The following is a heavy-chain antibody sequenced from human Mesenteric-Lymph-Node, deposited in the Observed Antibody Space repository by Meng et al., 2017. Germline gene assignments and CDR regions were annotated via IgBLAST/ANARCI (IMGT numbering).Heavy chain of an antibody. CDR2: IYHSGST. V-gene: IGHV4-38-2*02. CDR1: GYSISSGYY. Sequence: SETLSLTCTVSGYSISSGYYWGWIRQPPGKGLEWIGSIYHSGSTYYNPSLKSRVTISVDTTKNQFSLKLSSVTAADTAVYYCARAGFLVVPVFDYWGQGTLVTVSS. CDR3: ARAGFLVVPVFDY. D-gene: IGHD2-2*01. J-gene: IGHJ4*02.